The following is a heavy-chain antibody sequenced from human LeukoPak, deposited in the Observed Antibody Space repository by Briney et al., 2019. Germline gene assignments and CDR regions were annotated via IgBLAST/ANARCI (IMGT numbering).Heavy chain of an antibody. CDR1: GFTFSSYW. J-gene: IGHJ4*02. Sequence: TGGSLRLSCAASGFTFSSYWMHWVRQAPGKGLVWVSRINSDGSSTSYADSVKGRFTISRDSAKNTLYLQMNSLRAEDTAVHYCASSRGWLQPDYWGQGTLVTVSS. V-gene: IGHV3-74*01. CDR3: ASSRGWLQPDY. CDR2: INSDGSST. D-gene: IGHD5-24*01.